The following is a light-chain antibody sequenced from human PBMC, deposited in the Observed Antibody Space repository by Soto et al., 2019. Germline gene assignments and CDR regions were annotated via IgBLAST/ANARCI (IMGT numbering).Light chain of an antibody. J-gene: IGKJ1*01. CDR1: QSLLDSSNNKTY. CDR2: WAS. CDR3: QQYDFSLRT. V-gene: IGKV4-1*01. Sequence: DIVMTQSPDSLAVSLGERATLNCKSNQSLLDSSNNKTYLAWYQQKPGQPPKLLIYWASTRESGVPERFSGGGSGTDFTLTISRLEPEDFAVYYCQQYDFSLRTFGQGTKVDIK.